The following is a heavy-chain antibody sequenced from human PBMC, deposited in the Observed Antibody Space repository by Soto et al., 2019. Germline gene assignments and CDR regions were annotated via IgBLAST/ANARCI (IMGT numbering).Heavy chain of an antibody. CDR3: AHILLGDPSPDDNGRDV. J-gene: IGHJ6*02. D-gene: IGHD3-3*01. CDR1: GLSLCTTGEG. Sequence: QITLKEAGPTLVKPTQTLTLTCTFSGLSLCTTGEGVFWIRQPPGNAPQWLALVHWNDDKRYSPSLRTRLTIREVTSKIHVVFSVTSLYAVYTCAYCCAHILLGDPSPDDNGRDVLGQETTDIVSS. CDR2: VHWNDDK. V-gene: IGHV2-5*01.